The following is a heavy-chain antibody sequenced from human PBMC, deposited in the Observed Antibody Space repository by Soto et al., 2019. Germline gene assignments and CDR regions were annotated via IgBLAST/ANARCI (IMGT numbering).Heavy chain of an antibody. D-gene: IGHD6-13*01. V-gene: IGHV1-69*01. CDR1: GGTFSSYA. J-gene: IGHJ4*02. CDR2: IIPIFGTA. CDR3: ARVPSAGDHKIYFDY. Sequence: QVQLVQSGAEVKKPGSSVKVSCKASGGTFSSYAISWVRQAPGQGLEWMGGIIPIFGTANYAQKFQGRVTITADESTSTAYMELSSLRSADTAVYYCARVPSAGDHKIYFDYWGQGTLVTVSS.